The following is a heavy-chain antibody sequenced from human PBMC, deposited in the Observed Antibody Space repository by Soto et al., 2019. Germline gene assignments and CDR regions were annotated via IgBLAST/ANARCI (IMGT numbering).Heavy chain of an antibody. D-gene: IGHD6-19*01. CDR2: INPNSGGT. Sequence: ASVKVSCKASGYTFTGYYRHWVRQAPGQGLEWMGWINPNSGGTNYAQKFQGWVTMTRDTSISTAYMELSRLRSDDTAVYYCAREAGFPYYYGMDVWGQGTTVTVSS. J-gene: IGHJ6*02. V-gene: IGHV1-2*04. CDR1: GYTFTGYY. CDR3: AREAGFPYYYGMDV.